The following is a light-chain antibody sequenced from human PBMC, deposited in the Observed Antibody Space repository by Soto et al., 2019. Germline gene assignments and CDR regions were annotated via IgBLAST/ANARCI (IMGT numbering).Light chain of an antibody. CDR1: QSVSSN. J-gene: IGKJ4*01. V-gene: IGKV3-15*01. CDR2: GAS. Sequence: IVLTQSPATLSVSPGERATLSCRASQSVSSNLAWYQLKRGQASRLLLYGASTRATGIPARFSGAGSGTEFTLTISSLQSEDFAIYYCQHYNNWPLTFGGGTKVDI. CDR3: QHYNNWPLT.